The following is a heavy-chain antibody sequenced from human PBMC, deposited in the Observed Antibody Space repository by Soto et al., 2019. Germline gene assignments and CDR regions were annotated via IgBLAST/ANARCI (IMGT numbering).Heavy chain of an antibody. CDR3: AASKSPYCSSSSCPLDY. CDR1: GYTFSGYA. CDR2: INLGNSDT. D-gene: IGHD2-2*01. J-gene: IGHJ4*02. V-gene: IGHV1-3*01. Sequence: ASVKVSCKASGYTFSGYAMHWVRQAPGQRLEWMGWINLGNSDTKYSQKFQGRVTISRDTSTGTAYMGLSSLRSEDTAVYYCAASKSPYCSSSSCPLDYWRRGTLVTVSS.